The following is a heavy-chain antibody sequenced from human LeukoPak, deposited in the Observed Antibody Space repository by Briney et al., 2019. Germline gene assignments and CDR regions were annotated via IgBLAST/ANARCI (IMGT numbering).Heavy chain of an antibody. J-gene: IGHJ3*02. CDR2: IYWDDDK. CDR1: GFSLSTGGVG. D-gene: IGHD3-16*02. V-gene: IGHV2-5*02. Sequence: SGPTLVKPTQTLTLTCTVSGFSLSTGGVGVGWIRQPPGEALECLALIYWDDDKRYSPSLKSRLTITKDTSKNQVVLTMTNMYPVDKATFYCAHRLGITFGGVVVKRPRRGDSFDIWGQGTMVTVSS. CDR3: AHRLGITFGGVVVKRPRRGDSFDI.